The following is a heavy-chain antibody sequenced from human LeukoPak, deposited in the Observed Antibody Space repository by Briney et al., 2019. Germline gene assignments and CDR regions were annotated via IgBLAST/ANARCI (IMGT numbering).Heavy chain of an antibody. D-gene: IGHD5-18*01. J-gene: IGHJ6*02. V-gene: IGHV3-21*01. CDR2: ISGSNNYI. CDR3: ARGYTHGLDV. CDR1: GFTFSSYI. Sequence: GGSLRLSCAASGFTFSSYIMNWVRQAPGKGLEWVSSISGSNNYIYYADSVKGRFTISRDNAKNSLYLQMNCLRADDTAVYYCARGYTHGLDVWGQGTAVTVSS.